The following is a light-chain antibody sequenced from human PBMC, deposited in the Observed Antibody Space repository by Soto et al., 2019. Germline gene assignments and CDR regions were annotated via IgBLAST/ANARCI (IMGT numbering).Light chain of an antibody. J-gene: IGKJ2*01. CDR3: QQYHSWPHT. CDR1: QSVTTN. Sequence: ETVLTQSPATLSVSPGERATFSCRASQSVTTNLAWYQQKPGQVPRLLIYCASTRATGIPARFSGSGSGTEFPLSISSLQSDDFAIYHCQQYHSWPHTFGQGTKLEIK. V-gene: IGKV3-15*01. CDR2: CAS.